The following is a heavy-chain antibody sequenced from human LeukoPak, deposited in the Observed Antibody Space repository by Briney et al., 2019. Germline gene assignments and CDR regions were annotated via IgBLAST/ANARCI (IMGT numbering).Heavy chain of an antibody. CDR1: GGSISSGGYS. CDR3: ARAPGLYYYYGKDV. J-gene: IGHJ6*02. CDR2: IYHSGST. V-gene: IGHV4-30-2*01. Sequence: SQTLSLTCAVSGGSISSGGYSWSWIRQPPGKGLEWIGYIYHSGSTYYNPSLKSRVTISVDRSKNQFSLKLSSVTAADTAVYYCARAPGLYYYYGKDVWGQGTTVTVSS.